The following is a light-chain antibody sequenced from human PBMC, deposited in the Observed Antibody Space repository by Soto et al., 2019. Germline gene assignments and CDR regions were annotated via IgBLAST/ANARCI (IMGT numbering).Light chain of an antibody. Sequence: DIQMTQSPSTLSASVGDSVTITCRASQTISSWLALYQQKPGKAPKLLIYKASILENGVPSRFSGSGSGTEFTLTISSLQPDDFATYYCQQYNNFPWDTFGQGTKLEI. V-gene: IGKV1-5*03. CDR1: QTISSW. CDR2: KAS. CDR3: QQYNNFPWDT. J-gene: IGKJ2*01.